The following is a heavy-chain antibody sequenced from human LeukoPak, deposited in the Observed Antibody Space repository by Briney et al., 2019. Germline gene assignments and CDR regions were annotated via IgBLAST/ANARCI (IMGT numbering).Heavy chain of an antibody. Sequence: GGSLRLSCAASGFTLSSCAMSWVRQAPGRGLEWVSTIDTRGTGTFYADSVKGRFTISRDNSKNTLFAQMSGLRAEDTAVYYCAKGLLTAGSHNCMDVWGKGTTVTVSS. CDR1: GFTLSSCA. D-gene: IGHD2-21*02. V-gene: IGHV3-23*05. J-gene: IGHJ6*03. CDR3: AKGLLTAGSHNCMDV. CDR2: IDTRGTGT.